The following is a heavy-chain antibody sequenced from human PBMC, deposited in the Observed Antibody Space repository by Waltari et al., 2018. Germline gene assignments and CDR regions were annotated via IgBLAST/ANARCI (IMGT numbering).Heavy chain of an antibody. V-gene: IGHV1-2*02. CDR2: INPNSGGT. J-gene: IGHJ4*02. CDR1: GYTFTGYY. D-gene: IGHD3-3*01. CDR3: ARDLALITIFGVVTLPGDY. Sequence: QVQLVQSGAEVKKPGASVKVSCKASGYTFTGYYMHWVRQAPGQGLEWMGWINPNSGGTNYAQKFQGRVTMTRDTSISTAYMELSRLRSDDTAVYYCARDLALITIFGVVTLPGDYWGQGTLVTVSS.